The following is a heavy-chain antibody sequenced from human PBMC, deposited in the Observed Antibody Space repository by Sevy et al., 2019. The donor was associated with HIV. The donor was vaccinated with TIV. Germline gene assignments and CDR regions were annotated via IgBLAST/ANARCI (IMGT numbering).Heavy chain of an antibody. CDR1: GFAFSNYYA. Sequence: GGSLRLSCAASGFAFSNYYAMHWVRQAPGKGLEWVALISYDGSDKYYADSVKGRFTISRDNFKNTLYLQMNSLTTADTAVYYCARPRANYVDHYFFYGMDVWGQGTTVTVSS. J-gene: IGHJ6*02. D-gene: IGHD4-17*01. CDR2: ISYDGSDK. CDR3: ARPRANYVDHYFFYGMDV. V-gene: IGHV3-30-3*01.